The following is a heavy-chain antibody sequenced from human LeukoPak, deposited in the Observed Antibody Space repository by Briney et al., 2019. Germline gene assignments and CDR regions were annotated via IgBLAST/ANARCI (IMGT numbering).Heavy chain of an antibody. D-gene: IGHD6-13*01. CDR2: ISAYNGNT. CDR1: GYTFTSYG. V-gene: IGHV1-18*01. CDR3: ARKLGKGLRMVYFYYGMDV. Sequence: ASVKVSCKASGYTFTSYGISWVRQAPGQGLEWMGWISAYNGNTNYAQKLQGRVTMTTDTSTSTAYMELRSLRSDDTAVYYCARKLGKGLRMVYFYYGMDVWGQGTTVTVSS. J-gene: IGHJ6*02.